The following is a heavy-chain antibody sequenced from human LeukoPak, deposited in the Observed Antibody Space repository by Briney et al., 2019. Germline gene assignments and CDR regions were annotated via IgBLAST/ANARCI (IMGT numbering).Heavy chain of an antibody. D-gene: IGHD4-17*01. V-gene: IGHV3-21*01. CDR3: ARGGHDYGDYYAFDI. CDR2: ISSSSSYI. Sequence: GGSPRLSCAASGFTFSSYSMNWVRQAPGKGLEWVSSISSSSSYIYYADSVKGRFTISRDNAKNSLYLQMNSLRAEDTAVYYCARGGHDYGDYYAFDIWGQGTMVTVSS. J-gene: IGHJ3*02. CDR1: GFTFSSYS.